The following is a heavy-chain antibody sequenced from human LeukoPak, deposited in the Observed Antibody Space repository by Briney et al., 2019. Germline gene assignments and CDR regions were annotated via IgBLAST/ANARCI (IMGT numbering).Heavy chain of an antibody. D-gene: IGHD5-12*01. V-gene: IGHV1-2*02. J-gene: IGHJ4*02. CDR2: INPHSGDT. CDR1: GYTFSGYY. CDR3: ARAWISPYYFDY. Sequence: ASVKVSCKASGYTFSGYYMHWVRLAPGQGLEWMGWINPHSGDTNYAQKFQGRVTMTRDTSISTAYMELSRLRSDDTAVFYCARAWISPYYFDYWGQGTLVTVSS.